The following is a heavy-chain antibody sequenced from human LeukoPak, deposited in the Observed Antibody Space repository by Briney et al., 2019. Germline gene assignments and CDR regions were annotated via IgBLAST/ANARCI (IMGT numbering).Heavy chain of an antibody. J-gene: IGHJ4*02. CDR1: GFTFNKAR. CDR2: FTSKTDGGTT. Sequence: GGSLRLSCAASGFTFNKARMNWVRQGPGKGLEWVGRFTSKTDGGTTDYAAPVGGRFTISRDDSKDTLYLQMNSLKTEDTAVYSCTTAQFFNSSGSLAYWGQGTLVTVSS. CDR3: TTAQFFNSSGSLAY. V-gene: IGHV3-15*01. D-gene: IGHD3-22*01.